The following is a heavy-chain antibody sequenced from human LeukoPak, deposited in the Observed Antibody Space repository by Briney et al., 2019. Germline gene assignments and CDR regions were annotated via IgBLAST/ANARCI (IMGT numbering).Heavy chain of an antibody. Sequence: GESLTLSCAASGFTVSSKYLSWVRQAPGKGLEWVSVIYSGGSTYYADSVKGRFTISRDNSKNTVYLQMNSLRAEDTAVYYCARESSGWLQLFDYWGQGTLVTVSS. CDR2: IYSGGST. D-gene: IGHD5-24*01. V-gene: IGHV3-66*01. CDR1: GFTVSSKY. CDR3: ARESSGWLQLFDY. J-gene: IGHJ4*02.